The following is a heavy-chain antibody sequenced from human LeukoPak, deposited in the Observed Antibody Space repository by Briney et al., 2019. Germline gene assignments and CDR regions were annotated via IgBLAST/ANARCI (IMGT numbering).Heavy chain of an antibody. V-gene: IGHV1-69*13. D-gene: IGHD3-10*01. Sequence: ASVKVSCKASGGTFSSYVISWVRQAPGQGLEWMGGIIPGFGTANYAQKFQGTVTINADVSATTVYMVLNSLRSEGTAVYYCAREPEPAITMVRGEVFDIWGQGTMVIVSS. J-gene: IGHJ3*02. CDR1: GGTFSSYV. CDR3: AREPEPAITMVRGEVFDI. CDR2: IIPGFGTA.